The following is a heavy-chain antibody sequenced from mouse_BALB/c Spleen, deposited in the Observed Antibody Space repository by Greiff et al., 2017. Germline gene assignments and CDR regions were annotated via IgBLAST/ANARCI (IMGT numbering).Heavy chain of an antibody. CDR2: IWSGGST. CDR3: ARYYGLYAMDY. CDR1: GFALTSYG. J-gene: IGHJ4*01. Sequence: VQLQQSGPGLVQPSQCLSLTCTASGFALTSYGVHWVRQSPGKGLEWLGVIWSGGSTDYNAAFISRLSISTDNSKSQVFFKMSSLQAKDTAIYYCARYYGLYAMDYWGQGTSVTVSS. D-gene: IGHD1-2*01. V-gene: IGHV2-2*02.